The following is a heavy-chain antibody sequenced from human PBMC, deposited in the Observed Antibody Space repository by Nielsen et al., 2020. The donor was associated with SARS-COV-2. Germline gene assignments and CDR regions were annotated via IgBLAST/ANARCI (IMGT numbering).Heavy chain of an antibody. CDR3: VRIDMATISVDY. V-gene: IGHV4-39*07. J-gene: IGHJ4*02. D-gene: IGHD5-24*01. Sequence: SETLSLTCLVSGGSISSSSYYWGWIRQPPGRGLEWIGSVYNSGSTYYSPSLKSRVTISVDTSNTQFSLNLSSVTAADTAVYYCVRIDMATISVDYWGRGTLVTVSS. CDR2: VYNSGST. CDR1: GGSISSSSYY.